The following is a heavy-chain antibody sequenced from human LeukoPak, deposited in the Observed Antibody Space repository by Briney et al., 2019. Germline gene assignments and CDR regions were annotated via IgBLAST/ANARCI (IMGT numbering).Heavy chain of an antibody. CDR3: ARGRVHFDS. CDR2: ISGSSATI. Sequence: GGSLRLSCVASGFTFNTYSMNWFRQAPGKGLEWISYISGSSATIYYADSVKGRFTISRDNAKNSLYLQMNSLRAEDTAVYYCARGRVHFDSWGQGTLVIVSS. V-gene: IGHV3-48*04. J-gene: IGHJ4*02. CDR1: GFTFNTYS.